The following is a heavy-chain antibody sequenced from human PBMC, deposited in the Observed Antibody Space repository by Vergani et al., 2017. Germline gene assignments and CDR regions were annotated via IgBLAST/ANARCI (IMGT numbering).Heavy chain of an antibody. V-gene: IGHV3-7*01. Sequence: EVQLVESGGGRVRPGGSLRLSCVDSGFTFRRYWMSWVRQAPGKGLEWAATIKQDGSGKYYVDSVKGRFTISRDNAKNSLYLQMNNLRAEDTAMYYCATSGARFWGQGILVTVSS. CDR2: IKQDGSGK. CDR3: ATSGARF. D-gene: IGHD3-10*01. CDR1: GFTFRRYW. J-gene: IGHJ4*02.